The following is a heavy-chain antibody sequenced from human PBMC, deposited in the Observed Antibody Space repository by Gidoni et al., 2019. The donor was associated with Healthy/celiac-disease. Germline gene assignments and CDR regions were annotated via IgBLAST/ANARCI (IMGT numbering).Heavy chain of an antibody. V-gene: IGHV3-21*01. J-gene: IGHJ4*02. CDR2: SSSSSSYI. CDR3: ARDGYGDYHFDY. Sequence: EVQLVESGGCLVKPGGSLRFSCPASGSTFSSYSMNWVRQAPWKGLEWVSSSSSSSSYIYNADSVKGRFTISRDNAKNSLYLQMNSLRAEDTAVYYCARDGYGDYHFDYWGQGTLVTVSS. D-gene: IGHD4-17*01. CDR1: GSTFSSYS.